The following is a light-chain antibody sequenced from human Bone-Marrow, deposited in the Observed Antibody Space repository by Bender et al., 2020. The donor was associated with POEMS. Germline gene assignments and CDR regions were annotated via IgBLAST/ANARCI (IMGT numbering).Light chain of an antibody. CDR1: ALPKQY. CDR2: KDS. CDR3: QSPDNSGSPHVV. Sequence: SYELTQPPSVSVSPGQTARITCSGDALPKQYAYWYQQKPGQAPVLVIYKDSERPSGIPERFSGSSSGTTVTLTISGVQAEDKADYYCQSPDNSGSPHVVFGGGTKLTVL. J-gene: IGLJ2*01. V-gene: IGLV3-25*02.